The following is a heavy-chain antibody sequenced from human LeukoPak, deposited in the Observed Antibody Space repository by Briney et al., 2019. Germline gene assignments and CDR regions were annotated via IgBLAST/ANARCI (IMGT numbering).Heavy chain of an antibody. CDR1: GGTFSSYA. D-gene: IGHD2-21*01. J-gene: IGHJ4*02. CDR2: IIPFLGTT. CDR3: TIIPNVILFTHYFEY. Sequence: GASVKVSCKASGGTFSSYAISWVRQAPGQGLEWMGSIIPFLGTTNYAQKFQGRVTITADEPTRTAYMELTYVRSDDTAVYYCTIIPNVILFTHYFEYWGQGTLVTVSS. V-gene: IGHV1-69*11.